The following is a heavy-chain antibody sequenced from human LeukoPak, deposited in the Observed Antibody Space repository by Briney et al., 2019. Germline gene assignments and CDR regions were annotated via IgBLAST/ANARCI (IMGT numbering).Heavy chain of an antibody. V-gene: IGHV3-21*01. J-gene: IGHJ6*04. D-gene: IGHD3-10*02. Sequence: PGGSLRLSCAASGFTFTSYNMNWVRQAPGKGLEWVSYITSSSSYIYYADSVKGCFTISRDNAKNSLYLQMNSLRAEDTAVYYCAKLGITMIGGVWGKGTTVTISS. CDR3: AKLGITMIGGV. CDR2: ITSSSSYI. CDR1: GFTFTSYN.